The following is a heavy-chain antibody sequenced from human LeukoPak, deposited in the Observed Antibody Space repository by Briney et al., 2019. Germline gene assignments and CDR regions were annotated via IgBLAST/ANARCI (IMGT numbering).Heavy chain of an antibody. CDR1: GDSISSYY. D-gene: IGHD6-13*01. J-gene: IGHJ4*02. CDR2: IYYSGST. Sequence: SETLSLTCIVSGDSISSYYWSWIRQPPGKGLEWIGYIYYSGSTNYNPSLKSRVTISVDTSKNQFSLKLSSVTAADTAVYYCARGGGSSSWYVLNYWGQGTLVTVSS. V-gene: IGHV4-59*01. CDR3: ARGGGSSSWYVLNY.